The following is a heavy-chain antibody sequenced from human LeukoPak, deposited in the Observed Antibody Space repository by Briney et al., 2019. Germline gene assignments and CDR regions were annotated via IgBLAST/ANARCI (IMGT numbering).Heavy chain of an antibody. CDR2: IIPILGIA. Sequence: GSSVKVSCKASGGTFSSYAISWVRQAPGQGLEWMGRIIPILGIANYAQKFQGRVTITADKSTSTAYMELSSLRSEDTAVYYCARDDSGSYPANDAFDIWGQGTMVTVSS. CDR3: ARDDSGSYPANDAFDI. D-gene: IGHD1-26*01. CDR1: GGTFSSYA. V-gene: IGHV1-69*04. J-gene: IGHJ3*02.